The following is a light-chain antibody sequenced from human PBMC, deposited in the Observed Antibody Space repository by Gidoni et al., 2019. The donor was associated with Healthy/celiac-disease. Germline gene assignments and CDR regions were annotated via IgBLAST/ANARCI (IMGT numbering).Light chain of an antibody. J-gene: IGKJ1*01. CDR2: DAS. CDR1: QSGSSS. CDR3: QQRSNWPSSWT. V-gene: IGKV3-11*01. Sequence: VLTQSPATLSFSPGERATLSCRASQSGSSSLAWYQQKPGQAPRLLIYDASNRATGNPARFSGSGSGTDVTLTISSREPEDFAVYYCQQRSNWPSSWTFGQGTKVEIK.